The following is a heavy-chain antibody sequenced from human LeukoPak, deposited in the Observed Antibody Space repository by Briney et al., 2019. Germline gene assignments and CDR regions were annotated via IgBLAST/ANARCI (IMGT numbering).Heavy chain of an antibody. D-gene: IGHD3-22*01. Sequence: ASVKVSCKASGGTFSSYAISWVRQAPGQGLEWMGWISTYKGNTNYAQKVQGRVTMTTETSTSTASMDLRNLRSDDTAVYYCARVIYDSSGYYYDYWGQGTLVTVSS. V-gene: IGHV1-18*01. CDR3: ARVIYDSSGYYYDY. J-gene: IGHJ4*02. CDR1: GGTFSSYA. CDR2: ISTYKGNT.